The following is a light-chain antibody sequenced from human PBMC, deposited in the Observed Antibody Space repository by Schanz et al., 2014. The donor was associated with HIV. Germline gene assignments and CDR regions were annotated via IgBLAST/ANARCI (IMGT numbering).Light chain of an antibody. CDR2: QAS. J-gene: IGKJ3*01. CDR3: QQYNDYPLT. CDR1: QSISNS. V-gene: IGKV1-5*03. Sequence: DIQMTQSPSTLSASVGDRVTITCRASQSISNSLAWYQQKPGKAPKLLIYQASSLEAGVSSTFSGSGSGTEFTLTINSLQPADFATYYCQQYNDYPLTFGPGTKVDV.